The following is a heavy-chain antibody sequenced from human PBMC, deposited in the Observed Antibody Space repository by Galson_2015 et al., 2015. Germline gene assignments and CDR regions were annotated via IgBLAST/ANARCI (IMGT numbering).Heavy chain of an antibody. D-gene: IGHD3-3*02. V-gene: IGHV3-9*01. J-gene: IGHJ6*03. CDR2: ISWNSGTK. Sequence: SLRLSCAASEFKFGDNGMHWVRQGPGKGLEWVSGISWNSGTKNYADSVKGRFTISRDNAKNSLYLQMHSLRAEDTAIYFCAKDSLKLATYYMDVWGKGTTVTVSS. CDR1: EFKFGDNG. CDR3: AKDSLKLATYYMDV.